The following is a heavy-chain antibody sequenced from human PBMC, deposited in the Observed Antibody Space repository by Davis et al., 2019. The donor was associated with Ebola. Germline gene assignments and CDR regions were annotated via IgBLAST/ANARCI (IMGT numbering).Heavy chain of an antibody. CDR1: GFTFSTYS. J-gene: IGHJ4*02. Sequence: PGGSLRLSCAASGFTFSTYSMNWVRQAPGKGLEWVSSITSSSSYIYYADSVKGRFTISRDNAKNSLYLQMNSLRAEDTAVYYCAREATIRVRGVITNWGQGTLVTVSS. CDR2: ITSSSSYI. CDR3: AREATIRVRGVITN. D-gene: IGHD3-10*01. V-gene: IGHV3-21*04.